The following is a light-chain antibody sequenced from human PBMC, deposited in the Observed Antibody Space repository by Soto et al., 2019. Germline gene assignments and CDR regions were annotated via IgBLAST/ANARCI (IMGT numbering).Light chain of an antibody. CDR2: GAS. CDR3: QQYAGSST. J-gene: IGKJ1*01. CDR1: QSVSNNY. Sequence: EIVLTQSPGTLSLSPGERATLSCRASQSVSNNYLAWYQQKPGQAPRLLIYGASNRATGIPDRFSGSGSGTDFTLTISRLEPEDFAVYYCQQYAGSSTFGQGTKV. V-gene: IGKV3-20*01.